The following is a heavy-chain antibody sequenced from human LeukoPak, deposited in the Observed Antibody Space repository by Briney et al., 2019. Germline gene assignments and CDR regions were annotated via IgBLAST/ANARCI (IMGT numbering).Heavy chain of an antibody. CDR2: INPNSGGT. Sequence: ASVKVSCKASGYTFTGYYMHWVRQAPGQGLEGMGWINPNSGGTNYAHKFQGRVTITRDTSISTAYMELSRLRSDDTAVYYCARDLLLYCSGGSCPFDPWGQGTLVTVSS. J-gene: IGHJ5*02. CDR1: GYTFTGYY. V-gene: IGHV1-2*02. D-gene: IGHD2-15*01. CDR3: ARDLLLYCSGGSCPFDP.